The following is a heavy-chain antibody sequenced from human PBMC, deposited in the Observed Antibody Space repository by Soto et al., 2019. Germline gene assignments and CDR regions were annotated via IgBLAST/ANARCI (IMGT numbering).Heavy chain of an antibody. CDR1: GYSFTSYW. V-gene: IGHV5-51*01. CDR3: ARTLRSLYCSGGSCYSGVNWFDP. J-gene: IGHJ5*02. CDR2: IYPGDSDT. D-gene: IGHD2-15*01. Sequence: PGESLKISCKGSGYSFTSYWIGWVRQMPGKGLEWMGIIYPGDSDTRYSPSFQGQVTISADKSISTAYLQWSSLKASDTAMYYCARTLRSLYCSGGSCYSGVNWFDPWGQGTLVTVSS.